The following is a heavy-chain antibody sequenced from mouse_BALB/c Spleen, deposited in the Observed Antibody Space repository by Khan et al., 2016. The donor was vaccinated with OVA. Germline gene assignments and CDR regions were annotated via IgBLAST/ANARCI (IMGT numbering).Heavy chain of an antibody. CDR1: GYTFTSYV. V-gene: IGHV1S136*01. CDR3: LRSLYYYGSAYEGFAY. J-gene: IGHJ3*01. D-gene: IGHD1-1*01. Sequence: EVQLQESGPELVKPGASVKMSCKASGYTFTSYVMHWVKQKPGQGLEWIGYISPNSDGSTYNEKFRGKATLTSDNSSSTAYMELSSLTYEDSAVYYCLRSLYYYGSAYEGFAYWGQGTLVTVSA. CDR2: ISPNSDGS.